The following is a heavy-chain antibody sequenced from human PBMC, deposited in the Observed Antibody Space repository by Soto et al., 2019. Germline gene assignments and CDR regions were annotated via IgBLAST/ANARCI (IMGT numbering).Heavy chain of an antibody. J-gene: IGHJ4*02. D-gene: IGHD6-13*01. V-gene: IGHV4-31*03. CDR2: IYYSGST. Sequence: QVQLQESGPGLVKPSQTLSLICTVSGGSINSGGYYWSWIRQHPGKGLEWIGYIYYSGSTYYNPCLRSRVTISAGASENQFSQTLSSVAAADTAVYFCARAYLQSGYSSSWVFDSWGQGTLVNVSS. CDR1: GGSINSGGYY. CDR3: ARAYLQSGYSSSWVFDS.